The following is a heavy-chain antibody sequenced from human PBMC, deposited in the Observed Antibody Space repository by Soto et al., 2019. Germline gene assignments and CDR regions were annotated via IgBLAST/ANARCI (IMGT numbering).Heavy chain of an antibody. CDR1: GYSLTIYW. J-gene: IGHJ6*02. CDR2: IYPGDSDT. V-gene: IGHV5-51*01. Sequence: PGESLKISCKGSGYSLTIYWIGWVRQMPGKGLEWMGIIYPGDSDTRYSPSFQGQVTISADKSISTAYLQWSSLKASDTAMYYCARHKGXYSSGWYVGYYYYGMDVWGQGTTVTVSS. CDR3: ARHKGXYSSGWYVGYYYYGMDV. D-gene: IGHD6-19*01.